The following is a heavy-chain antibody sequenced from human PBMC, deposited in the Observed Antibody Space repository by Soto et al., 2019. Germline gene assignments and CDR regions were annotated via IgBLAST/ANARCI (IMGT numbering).Heavy chain of an antibody. CDR2: ISSTTNYI. V-gene: IGHV3-11*06. Sequence: QVRLVESGGGLVKPEGSLRLSCAASGFSLRDHYMTWIRQAPGKGLEWVSSISSTTNYIYYGDSMKGRFTISRDNAKNSLYLEMNSLRAEDTAVYYCARESEDLTSNFDYWGQGTLVTVSS. CDR1: GFSLRDHY. J-gene: IGHJ4*02. CDR3: ARESEDLTSNFDY.